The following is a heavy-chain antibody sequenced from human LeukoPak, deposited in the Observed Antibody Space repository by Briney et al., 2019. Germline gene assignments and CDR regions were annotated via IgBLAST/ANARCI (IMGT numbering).Heavy chain of an antibody. CDR2: THTSGST. V-gene: IGHV4-61*02. J-gene: IGHJ5*02. D-gene: IGHD6-13*01. Sequence: SQTLSLTCSVSGGAISSGSYYWSWIRQSAGKGLEWIGRTHTSGSTNYNPSLKSRVTISVDTSKNQFSLKLISVTAADTAVYYCARGYSGIAALGFDPWDQGTLVTVSS. CDR1: GGAISSGSYY. CDR3: ARGYSGIAALGFDP.